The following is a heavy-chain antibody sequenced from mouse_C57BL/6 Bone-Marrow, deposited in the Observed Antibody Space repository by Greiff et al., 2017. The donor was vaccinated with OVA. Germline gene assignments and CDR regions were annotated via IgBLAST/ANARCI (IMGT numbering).Heavy chain of an antibody. CDR1: GYTFTSYW. J-gene: IGHJ3*01. V-gene: IGHV1-69*01. CDR3: ALYDGYSAWFAY. D-gene: IGHD2-3*01. CDR2: IDPSDSYT. Sequence: QQSCKASGYTFTSYWMHWVKQRPGQGLEWIGEIDPSDSYTNYNQKFKGKSTLTVDKSSSTAYMQLSSLTSEDSAVYYCALYDGYSAWFAYWGQGTLVTVSA.